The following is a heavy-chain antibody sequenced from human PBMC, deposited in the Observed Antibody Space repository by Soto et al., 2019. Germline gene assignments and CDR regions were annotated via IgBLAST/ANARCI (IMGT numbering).Heavy chain of an antibody. CDR3: AKVVYGGDYYYGMDV. J-gene: IGHJ6*02. D-gene: IGHD1-20*01. CDR1: GFTFSSYG. CDR2: ISYDGSKK. Sequence: QVQLVESGGGGVQPGRSLRLSCAASGFTFSSYGMHWVRQAPVKGLEWVAVISYDGSKKYYADSVKGRFTISRDNSKNTLYLQLNSLRAEDTAVYYCAKVVYGGDYYYGMDVWGQGTTVTVSS. V-gene: IGHV3-30*18.